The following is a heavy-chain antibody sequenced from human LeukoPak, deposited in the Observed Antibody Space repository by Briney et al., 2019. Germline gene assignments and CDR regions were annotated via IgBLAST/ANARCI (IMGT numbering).Heavy chain of an antibody. CDR1: GGTFSSYA. CDR3: ARDSGEAVAGTEFDY. J-gene: IGHJ4*02. Sequence: ASVKVSCKASGGTFSSYAISWVRQAPGQGLEWMGWISAYNGNTNYAQKLQGRVTMTTDTSTSTAYMELRSLRSDDTAVYYCARDSGEAVAGTEFDYWGQGTLVTVSS. D-gene: IGHD6-19*01. CDR2: ISAYNGNT. V-gene: IGHV1-18*01.